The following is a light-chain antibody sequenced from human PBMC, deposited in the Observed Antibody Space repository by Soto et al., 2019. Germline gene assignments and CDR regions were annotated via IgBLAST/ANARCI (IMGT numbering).Light chain of an antibody. V-gene: IGLV1-47*01. CDR1: SSNIGSNY. J-gene: IGLJ2*01. CDR3: AAWDDSLSGLDVV. CDR2: RNN. Sequence: QSVLTQPPSASGTPGQRVTISCSGSSSNIGSNYVYWYQQLPGTAPKLLIYRNNQRPSWVPDRFSGSKSGTSASLAISGLRSEDEADYYCAAWDDSLSGLDVVFGGGTKLTVL.